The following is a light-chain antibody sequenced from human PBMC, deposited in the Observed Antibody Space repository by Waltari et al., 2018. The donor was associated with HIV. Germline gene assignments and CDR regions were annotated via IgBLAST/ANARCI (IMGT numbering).Light chain of an antibody. CDR2: GAS. CDR3: QQINSYPYT. CDR1: QGIKSY. V-gene: IGKV1-9*01. Sequence: DIQLTQSPSFLSASVGNSVTITCRASQGIKSYLAWYQQKPGTAPNLLIYGASTLQGGVPSRFSGSGSGTEFTLTISSLQPEDFATYYCQQINSYPYTFGQGTKLEIK. J-gene: IGKJ2*01.